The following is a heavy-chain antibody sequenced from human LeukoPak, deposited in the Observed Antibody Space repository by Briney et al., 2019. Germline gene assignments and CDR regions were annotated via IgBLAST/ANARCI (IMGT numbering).Heavy chain of an antibody. J-gene: IGHJ4*02. Sequence: GGSLRLSCAASGFTFSSYGMHWVRQAPGKGLEWVAVISYDGSNKYYADSVKGRFTISRDNSKNTLYLQMNSLRAEDTAVYYCAKDGKYYDFWSDYIFDYWGQGTLVTVSS. V-gene: IGHV3-30*18. CDR1: GFTFSSYG. D-gene: IGHD3-3*01. CDR3: AKDGKYYDFWSDYIFDY. CDR2: ISYDGSNK.